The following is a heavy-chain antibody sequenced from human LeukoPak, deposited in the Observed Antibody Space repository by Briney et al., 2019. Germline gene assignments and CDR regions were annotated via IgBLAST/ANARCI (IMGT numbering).Heavy chain of an antibody. V-gene: IGHV4-59*01. Sequence: SETLSLTCTVSGGSISSYYWSWIRQPPGKGLEWIGYIYYSGSTNYNPSPKSRVTISVDTSKNQFSLKLSSVTAADTAVYYCARAGGGRLDYWGQGTLVTVSS. CDR1: GGSISSYY. CDR3: ARAGGGRLDY. D-gene: IGHD2-15*01. J-gene: IGHJ4*02. CDR2: IYYSGST.